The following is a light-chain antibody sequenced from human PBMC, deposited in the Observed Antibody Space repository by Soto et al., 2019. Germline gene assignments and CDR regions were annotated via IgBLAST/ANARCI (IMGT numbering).Light chain of an antibody. J-gene: IGKJ4*01. CDR2: DAS. CDR3: QQRTNWPPLT. Sequence: EIVLTQSPATLSLSPGERATLSCGASQSVGTYLAWYQQKPGQAPRLLIYDASNRATGIPARFSGSGSGTDFTLTISGLEPEDFAVYYCQQRTNWPPLTFGGGTKVEIK. CDR1: QSVGTY. V-gene: IGKV3-11*01.